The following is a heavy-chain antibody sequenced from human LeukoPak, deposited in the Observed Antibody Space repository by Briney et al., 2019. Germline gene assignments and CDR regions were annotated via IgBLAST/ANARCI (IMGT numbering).Heavy chain of an antibody. J-gene: IGHJ5*02. V-gene: IGHV1-18*01. CDR3: AREAGYCSGGSCTRDWFDP. D-gene: IGHD2-15*01. Sequence: ASVKVSCKSSGYSFTSYGISLVRQAPGQGLEWMGWISAYNGNTNYAQKLQGRVTMTTDTSTSTAYMELRSLRSDDTAVYYCAREAGYCSGGSCTRDWFDPSGQGTLVTVSS. CDR1: GYSFTSYG. CDR2: ISAYNGNT.